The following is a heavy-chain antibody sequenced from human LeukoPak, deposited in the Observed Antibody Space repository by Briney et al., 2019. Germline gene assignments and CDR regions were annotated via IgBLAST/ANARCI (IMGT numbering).Heavy chain of an antibody. D-gene: IGHD6-13*01. CDR2: IYYSGST. J-gene: IGHJ4*02. Sequence: PSETLSLTCTVSGGSISSYYWSWIRQPPGKGLEWIGYIYYSGSTNYNPSLKSRVTISVDTSKNQFSLKLSSVTAADTAVYYCARSSSWPLFDYWGQGTLVTVSS. V-gene: IGHV4-59*01. CDR1: GGSISSYY. CDR3: ARSSSWPLFDY.